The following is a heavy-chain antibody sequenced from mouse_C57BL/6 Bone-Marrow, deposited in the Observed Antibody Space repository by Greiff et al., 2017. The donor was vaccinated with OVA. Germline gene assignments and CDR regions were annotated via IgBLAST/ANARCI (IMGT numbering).Heavy chain of an antibody. D-gene: IGHD1-1*01. CDR3: AREDYGSSGYAMDY. J-gene: IGHJ4*01. Sequence: EVKLVESEGGLVQPGSSMKLSCTASGFTFSDYYMAWVRQVPEKGLEWVANINYDGSSTYYLDSLKSRFIISRDNGKNILYLQMSSLKSEDTATYYCAREDYGSSGYAMDYWGQGTSVTVSS. CDR1: GFTFSDYY. CDR2: INYDGSST. V-gene: IGHV5-16*01.